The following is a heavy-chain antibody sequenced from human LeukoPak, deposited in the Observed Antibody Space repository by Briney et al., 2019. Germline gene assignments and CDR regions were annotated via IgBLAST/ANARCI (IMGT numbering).Heavy chain of an antibody. CDR3: ARGSVPSSHWNFPLYYYYYMDV. CDR1: GYTFSSYG. Sequence: ASVKVSCKASGYTFSSYGFSWVRQAPGQGLEWMGWISAYNGNTNYAQKLQGRVTMTTDTSTSTAYMELRSLRSDDTAVYYCARGSVPSSHWNFPLYYYYYMDVWGKGTTVTVSS. J-gene: IGHJ6*03. CDR2: ISAYNGNT. D-gene: IGHD1-7*01. V-gene: IGHV1-18*01.